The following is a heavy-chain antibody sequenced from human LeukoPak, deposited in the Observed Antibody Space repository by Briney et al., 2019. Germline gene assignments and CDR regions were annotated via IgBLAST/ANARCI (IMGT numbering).Heavy chain of an antibody. CDR3: ARIGNDILTGYYPAWFDP. CDR2: ISGSSSST. CDR1: GFTFSGYY. J-gene: IGHJ5*02. D-gene: IGHD3-9*01. V-gene: IGHV3-11*03. Sequence: PGGSLRLSCAASGFTFSGYYMSWIRQAPGKGLEWISYISGSSSSTIYGDSVKGRFTLSRDNAKISMYLQMSSLRAEDTSVYYCARIGNDILTGYYPAWFDPWGQGTLVTVSS.